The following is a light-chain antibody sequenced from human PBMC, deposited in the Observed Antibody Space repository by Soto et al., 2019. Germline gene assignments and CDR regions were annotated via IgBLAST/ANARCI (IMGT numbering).Light chain of an antibody. V-gene: IGKV1D-12*01. CDR1: QGIGTW. Sequence: DVQVTQSPSFVSAPVGDRVTITCRASQGIGTWLAWYQQKPGAAPNLLISGASNLESGVPARFSGSGLGTHFTFTIVSLQPEDSATYYCQQTNSFPITFGQGTRLEI. CDR2: GAS. CDR3: QQTNSFPIT. J-gene: IGKJ5*01.